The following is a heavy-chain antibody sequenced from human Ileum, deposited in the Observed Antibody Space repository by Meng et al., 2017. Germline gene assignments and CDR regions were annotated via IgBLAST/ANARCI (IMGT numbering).Heavy chain of an antibody. V-gene: IGHV3-7*01. D-gene: IGHD3/OR15-3a*01. J-gene: IGHJ4*02. CDR1: GFTFTSSW. CDR2: VKQDGIEK. Sequence: SLIISCAASGFTFTSSWMRWVRHAPGKGLEWVANVKQDGIEKYYVDSVKGRFTISRDNAMNSLYLQISSLRAEDTPVYYCARWTNSALAYWGQGKEVTVSS. CDR3: ARWTNSALAY.